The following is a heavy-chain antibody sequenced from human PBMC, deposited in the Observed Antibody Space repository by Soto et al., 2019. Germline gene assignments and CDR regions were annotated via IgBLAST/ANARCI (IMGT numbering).Heavy chain of an antibody. D-gene: IGHD2-21*02. J-gene: IGHJ4*02. CDR3: ARVFPSYCGGDCSYFDS. V-gene: IGHV1-46*01. CDR1: GYTFTNYY. CDR2: LWPTTRNT. Sequence: ASVKVSCKASGYTFTNYYIHWLRQAPGQGLEWLGILWPTTRNTGYAQRFQGRVTMTRDTSTGTVSLRLTSVTAADTAVYYCARVFPSYCGGDCSYFDSWGQGTLVTVSS.